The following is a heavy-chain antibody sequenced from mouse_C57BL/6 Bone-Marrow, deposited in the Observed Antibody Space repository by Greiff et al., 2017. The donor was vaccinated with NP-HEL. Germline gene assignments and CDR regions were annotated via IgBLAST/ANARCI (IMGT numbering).Heavy chain of an antibody. V-gene: IGHV1-50*01. J-gene: IGHJ3*01. CDR2: IDPYDSYT. D-gene: IGHD1-1*01. CDR3: ARSPFIATVVFPLN. Sequence: VQLQQPGAELVKPGASVKLSCKASGYTFTSYWMQWVKQRPGQGLEWIGEIDPYDSYTNYNQKFKGKATLTVDTSSSTAYMQLSSLTSEDCAVYYCARSPFIATVVFPLNWGQGTLVTVSA. CDR1: GYTFTSYW.